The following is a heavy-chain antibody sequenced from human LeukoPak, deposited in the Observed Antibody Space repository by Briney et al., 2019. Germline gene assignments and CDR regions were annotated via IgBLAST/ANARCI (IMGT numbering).Heavy chain of an antibody. J-gene: IGHJ3*02. Sequence: GGSLRLSCAASGFTFSSYGMNWVRQAPGKGLEWVSFTDTSGRYVYYGHSVKGRFTISRDNAKNLLFLQMNGLRAEDTALYYCARGRSITLLRGVAMSDGFDIWGQGAMVAVSS. CDR1: GFTFSSYG. CDR2: TDTSGRYV. D-gene: IGHD3-10*01. V-gene: IGHV3-21*06. CDR3: ARGRSITLLRGVAMSDGFDI.